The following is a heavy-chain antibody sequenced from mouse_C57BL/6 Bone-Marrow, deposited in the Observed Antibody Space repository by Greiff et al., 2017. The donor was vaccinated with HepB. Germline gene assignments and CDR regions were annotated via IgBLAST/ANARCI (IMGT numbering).Heavy chain of an antibody. CDR3: VTIYYYGSSYFDY. CDR1: GYTFTSYW. V-gene: IGHV1-7*01. J-gene: IGHJ2*01. CDR2: INPSSGYT. Sequence: QVQLQQSGAELAKPGASVKLSCKASGYTFTSYWMHWVKQRPGQGLEWIGYINPSSGYTKYNQKFKDKATLTADKSSSTAYMQLISLTYEDSAVYYCVTIYYYGSSYFDYWGQGTTLTVSS. D-gene: IGHD1-1*01.